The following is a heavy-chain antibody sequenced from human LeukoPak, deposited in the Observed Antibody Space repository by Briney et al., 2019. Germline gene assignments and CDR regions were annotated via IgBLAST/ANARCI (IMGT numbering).Heavy chain of an antibody. D-gene: IGHD6-19*01. CDR2: VARDGGAK. CDR3: AREATWGQWYFDH. Sequence: GGSLRLSCVASGFSFSNHGMHWVRQAPGKGLEWVSVVARDGGAKFYADSVKGRFTLSRDNSKNMFFLQMNFLTVEDTAIYYCAREATWGQWYFDHWGQGAPVIVSS. V-gene: IGHV3-30*03. CDR1: GFSFSNHG. J-gene: IGHJ4*02.